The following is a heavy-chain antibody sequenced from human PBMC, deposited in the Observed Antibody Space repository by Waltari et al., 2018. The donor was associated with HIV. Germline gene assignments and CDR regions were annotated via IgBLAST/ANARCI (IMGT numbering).Heavy chain of an antibody. CDR2: IYYRGST. CDR1: GGSISSSSYY. V-gene: IGHV4-39*01. CDR3: THQKGYSSSWYITAYYFEY. J-gene: IGHJ4*02. Sequence: QLQLQESGPGLVKPSETLSLTCAVSGGSISSSSYYWGWIRQPPGKGLEWVGSIYYRGSTYYNPALKSRVTMSVDPPKNQFSLRLSSVTAADTAVYYCTHQKGYSSSWYITAYYFEYWGQGTLVTVSS. D-gene: IGHD6-13*01.